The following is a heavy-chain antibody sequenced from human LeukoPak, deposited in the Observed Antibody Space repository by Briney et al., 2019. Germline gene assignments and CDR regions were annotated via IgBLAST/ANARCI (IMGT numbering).Heavy chain of an antibody. CDR1: GFIFSNYA. CDR2: ISSSGSTI. J-gene: IGHJ1*01. Sequence: GGSLRLSCAASGFIFSNYAMNWVRQAPGKGLEWVSYISSSGSTIYYADSVRGRFTISRDNAKNSLYLQMNSLRAEDTAVYYCARQYYYDSSGYYDAYFQHWGQGTLVTVSS. CDR3: ARQYYYDSSGYYDAYFQH. D-gene: IGHD3-22*01. V-gene: IGHV3-48*03.